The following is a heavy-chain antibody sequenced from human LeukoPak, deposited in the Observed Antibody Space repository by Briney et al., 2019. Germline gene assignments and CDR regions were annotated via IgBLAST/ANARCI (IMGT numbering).Heavy chain of an antibody. CDR2: IYYSGST. J-gene: IGHJ4*02. D-gene: IGHD3-22*01. V-gene: IGHV4-31*03. CDR1: GGSISSGGYY. Sequence: SETLSLTCTVSGGSISSGGYYWSWIRQHPGKGLEWIGYIYYSGSTYYNPSLKSRVTISVDTSKNQFSLKLSSVTAADTAVYYCARGVYYDSSGYFFDYWGQRTLVTVSS. CDR3: ARGVYYDSSGYFFDY.